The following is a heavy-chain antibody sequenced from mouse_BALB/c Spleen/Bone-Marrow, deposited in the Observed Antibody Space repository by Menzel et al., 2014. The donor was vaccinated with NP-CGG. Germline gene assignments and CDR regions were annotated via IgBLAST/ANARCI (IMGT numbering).Heavy chain of an antibody. V-gene: IGHV1S81*02. CDR2: INPSNGGT. J-gene: IGHJ4*01. D-gene: IGHD1-1*01. CDR3: TSLSH. Sequence: QVQLQQSGAELVKPGASVKLSCKASGYTFTSYYMYWVKQRPGQGLEWIGEINPSNGGTNFNEKFKSRVTLTVAKSSSKVYMQISSLKSEDFEVYYCTSLSHWGQGTSVTVSS. CDR1: GYTFTSYY.